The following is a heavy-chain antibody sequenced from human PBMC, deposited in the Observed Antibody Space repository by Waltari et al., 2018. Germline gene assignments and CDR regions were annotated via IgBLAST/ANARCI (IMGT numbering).Heavy chain of an antibody. V-gene: IGHV4-59*01. CDR3: ARVPGYSSSPYYYYGMDV. J-gene: IGHJ6*02. D-gene: IGHD6-13*01. Sequence: NYNPSLKSRVTISVDTSKNQFSLKLSSVTAADTAVYYCARVPGYSSSPYYYYGMDVWGQGTTVTVSS.